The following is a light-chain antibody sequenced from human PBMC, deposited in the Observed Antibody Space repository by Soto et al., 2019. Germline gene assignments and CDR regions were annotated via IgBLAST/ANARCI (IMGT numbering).Light chain of an antibody. Sequence: SVLPKSPATLSLSPGETATLSCRASQSVSSNLAWYQQKPGQPPRLLIYGASSRAAGIPDRFSGSGSGTDFTLTISRLEPEDFAVYYCQPYGTSPPWPFGQGTKVDIK. CDR2: GAS. CDR3: QPYGTSPPWP. J-gene: IGKJ1*01. CDR1: QSVSSN. V-gene: IGKV3-20*01.